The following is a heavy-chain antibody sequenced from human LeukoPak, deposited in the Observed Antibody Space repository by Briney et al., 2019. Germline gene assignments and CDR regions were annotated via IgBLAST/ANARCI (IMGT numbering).Heavy chain of an antibody. CDR3: AKIGLRLVRGY. V-gene: IGHV3-23*01. D-gene: IGHD6-19*01. J-gene: IGHJ4*02. CDR2: ISGSGGST. Sequence: GGSLRLSCAASGFTFSSYAMSWVRQAPGKGLEWVSAISGSGGSTYYADSVKGRFTISRDNSKDTLYLQMNSLRAEDTAVYYCAKIGLRLVRGYWGQGTLVTVSS. CDR1: GFTFSSYA.